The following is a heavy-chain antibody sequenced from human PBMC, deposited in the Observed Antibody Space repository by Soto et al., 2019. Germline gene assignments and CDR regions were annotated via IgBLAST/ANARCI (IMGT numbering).Heavy chain of an antibody. CDR3: VREAYIGYGHAIDH. V-gene: IGHV4-59*01. J-gene: IGHJ4*02. D-gene: IGHD5-12*01. Sequence: PSETLSLTCAVSGVSISTYYWSWIRQPPGKSLEWIGYNYYSGTTNYNPSLKSRVTISVDTSKNQFSLRLTSVTAADTAVYYCVREAYIGYGHAIDHWGQGTLVNVSS. CDR1: GVSISTYY. CDR2: NYYSGTT.